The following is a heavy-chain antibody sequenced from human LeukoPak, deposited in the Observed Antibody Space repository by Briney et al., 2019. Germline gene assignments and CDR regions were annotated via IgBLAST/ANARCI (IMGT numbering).Heavy chain of an antibody. CDR1: GFTFSSYG. J-gene: IGHJ4*02. CDR2: IWYDGSNK. CDR3: AREGWTYYDILTGYSNRPFDY. Sequence: PGGSLRLSCAASGFTFSSYGMPWVRQAPGKGLEWVAVIWYDGSNKYYADSVKGRFTISRDNSKNTLYLQMNSLRAEDTAVYYCAREGWTYYDILTGYSNRPFDYWGQGTLVTVSS. V-gene: IGHV3-33*01. D-gene: IGHD3-9*01.